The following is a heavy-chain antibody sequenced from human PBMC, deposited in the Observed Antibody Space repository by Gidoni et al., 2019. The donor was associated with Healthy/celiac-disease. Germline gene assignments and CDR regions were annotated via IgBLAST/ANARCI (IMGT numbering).Heavy chain of an antibody. CDR3: ARADVDYHGSGSYAFDI. D-gene: IGHD3-10*01. J-gene: IGHJ3*02. Sequence: QVQLQESGPGLVKPSQTLSLTCTVSGGSISRGNYYWSWIRQPPGKGLEWIGYTYYSGSTYYNPSLKSRGTMSVDTSKNQFSLKLSSVTAADTAVYYCARADVDYHGSGSYAFDIWGQGTMVTVSS. CDR1: GGSISRGNYY. V-gene: IGHV4-30-4*01. CDR2: TYYSGST.